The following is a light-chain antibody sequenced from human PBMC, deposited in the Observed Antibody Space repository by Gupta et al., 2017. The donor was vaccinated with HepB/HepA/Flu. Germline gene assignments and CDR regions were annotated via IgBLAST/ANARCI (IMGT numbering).Light chain of an antibody. J-gene: IGKJ3*01. CDR3: QQYKNWPPFT. CDR2: GAS. V-gene: IGKV3-15*01. CDR1: QSVSSN. Sequence: EIVMTQSPATLSVSPGERATLSCRASQSVSSNLAWYQQKPGQAPRLLIYGASTRDTGIPARFSGSGFGKEXTLTISXRQCEDFAVYYCQQYKNWPPFTFGXGTKVDIK.